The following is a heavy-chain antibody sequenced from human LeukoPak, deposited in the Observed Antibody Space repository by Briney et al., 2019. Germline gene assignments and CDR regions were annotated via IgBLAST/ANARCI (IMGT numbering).Heavy chain of an antibody. CDR1: GFTFSSYG. D-gene: IGHD2-15*01. V-gene: IGHV3-30*02. Sequence: GGSLRLSCAASGFTFSSYGMHWVRQAPGKGLEGVAFIRYDGSNKNYAHPVKGRFTIARDSSKNTLYLQMNSLRVEETAVYYCAKSCGGGSCYPDSWGQGTLVTVSS. CDR3: AKSCGGGSCYPDS. J-gene: IGHJ5*01. CDR2: IRYDGSNK.